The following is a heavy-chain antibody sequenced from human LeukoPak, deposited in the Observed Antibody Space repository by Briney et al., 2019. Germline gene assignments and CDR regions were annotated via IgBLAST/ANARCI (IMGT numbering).Heavy chain of an antibody. CDR3: ARVARCTSCFDIDY. J-gene: IGHJ4*02. Sequence: GTLRLSCAASGFTFSSYGMSWVRQAPGKGLEWIGSFFLKGSTYYNPSLKSRVTISVDTSKNQFSLTLSSVTAADTAVYYCARVARCTSCFDIDYWGQGTLVTVSS. CDR2: FFLKGST. V-gene: IGHV4-38-2*01. CDR1: GFTFSSYG. D-gene: IGHD2-2*01.